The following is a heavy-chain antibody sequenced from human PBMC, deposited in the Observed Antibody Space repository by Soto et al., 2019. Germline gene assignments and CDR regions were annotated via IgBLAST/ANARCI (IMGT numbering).Heavy chain of an antibody. V-gene: IGHV3-15*07. J-gene: IGHJ4*02. D-gene: IGHD4-17*01. CDR3: TLWGDYSRLRRE. CDR2: IKSKIDGGTT. CDR1: GFTFSNAW. Sequence: EVQLVESGGGLVKPGGSLRLSCAASGFTFSNAWMNWVRQAPGKGLEWVGRIKSKIDGGTTDYAAPVKGRFSISRDDSKNTLYLQMNSLKTEDTAVYYCTLWGDYSRLRREWGQGTLVTVSS.